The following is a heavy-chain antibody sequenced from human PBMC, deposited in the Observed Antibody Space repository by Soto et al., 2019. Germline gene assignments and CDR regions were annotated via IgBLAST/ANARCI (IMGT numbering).Heavy chain of an antibody. CDR1: GFTFDDYT. J-gene: IGHJ6*02. V-gene: IGHV3-43*01. CDR2: ISWDGGST. D-gene: IGHD6-13*01. Sequence: GGSLRLSCAASGFTFDDYTMHWVRQAPGKGLEWVSLISWDGGSTYYADSVKGRFTISRDNSKNSLYLQMNSLRTEDTALYYCAKDRGLAAAPYYYYGMDVWGQGTTVTVSS. CDR3: AKDRGLAAAPYYYYGMDV.